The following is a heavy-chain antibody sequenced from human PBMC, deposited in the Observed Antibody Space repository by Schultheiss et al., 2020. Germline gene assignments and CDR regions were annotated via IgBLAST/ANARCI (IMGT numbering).Heavy chain of an antibody. Sequence: SETLSLTCTVSGGSISSYYWSWIRQPPGKGLEWIGYIYYSGSTYYNPSLKSRVTISVDKSKNQFSLKLSSVTAADTAVYYCASFLPEDYGMDVWGQGTTVTVSS. CDR1: GGSISSYY. CDR3: ASFLPEDYGMDV. D-gene: IGHD2/OR15-2a*01. J-gene: IGHJ6*02. CDR2: IYYSGST. V-gene: IGHV4-59*08.